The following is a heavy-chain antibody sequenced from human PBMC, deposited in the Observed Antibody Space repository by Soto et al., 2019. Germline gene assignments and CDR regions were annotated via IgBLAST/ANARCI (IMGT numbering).Heavy chain of an antibody. D-gene: IGHD3-22*01. V-gene: IGHV3-23*01. CDR2: ISGSGGST. CDR3: AKARITMIVVVTNYFDY. CDR1: GFTFSSYA. J-gene: IGHJ4*02. Sequence: GGSLRLSCAASGFTFSSYAMSWVRQAPGKGLEWVSAISGSGGSTYYADSVKGRFTISRDNSKNTLYLQMNSLRAEDTAVYYCAKARITMIVVVTNYFDYWGQGTLVTVSS.